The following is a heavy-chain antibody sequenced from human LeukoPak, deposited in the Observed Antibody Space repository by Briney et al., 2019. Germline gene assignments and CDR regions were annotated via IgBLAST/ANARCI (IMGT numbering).Heavy chain of an antibody. CDR3: AKDRRAFDI. Sequence: PGGSLRLSCAASGFTFSSYTMTWVRQAPGKGLEWVSAIVGGGGTTYHADSVKGRFTISRDNSKNTLYLQMNSLRAEDTAVYYCAKDRRAFDIWGQGTMVTVSS. V-gene: IGHV3-23*01. CDR1: GFTFSSYT. CDR2: IVGGGGTT. J-gene: IGHJ3*02.